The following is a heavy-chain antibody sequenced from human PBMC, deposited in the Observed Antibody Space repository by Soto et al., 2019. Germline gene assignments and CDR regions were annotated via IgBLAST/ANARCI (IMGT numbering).Heavy chain of an antibody. Sequence: SRARKCSSSRCSPNHEKNSWSWIRQPPGKGLEWIGYIYHSGSTYYNPSLKSRVTISVDRSKNQFSLKLSSVTAADTAVYYCARVPSPWGQGTLVTSPQ. CDR2: IYHSGST. V-gene: IGHV4-30-2*01. CDR3: ARVPSP. CDR1: RCSPNHEKNS. J-gene: IGHJ5*02.